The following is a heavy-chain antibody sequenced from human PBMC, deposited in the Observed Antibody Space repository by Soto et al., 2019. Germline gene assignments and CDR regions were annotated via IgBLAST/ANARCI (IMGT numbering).Heavy chain of an antibody. J-gene: IGHJ6*02. Sequence: SGPTLVNPTQTLTLTCTFSGFSLSTSGMCVSWIRQPPGKALEWLALIDWDDDKYYSTSLKTRLTISKDTSKNQVVLTMTNMETVDTATYYCAQSQELLFYGMDVWGQGTTVTVSS. D-gene: IGHD4-4*01. CDR2: IDWDDDK. CDR3: AQSQELLFYGMDV. CDR1: GFSLSTSGMC. V-gene: IGHV2-70*01.